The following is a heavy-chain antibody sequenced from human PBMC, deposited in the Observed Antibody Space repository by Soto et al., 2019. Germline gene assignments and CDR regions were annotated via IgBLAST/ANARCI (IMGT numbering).Heavy chain of an antibody. CDR3: ARVTTVTIFDY. Sequence: SETLSLTCTVSGGSISSGGYSWSWIRQPPGKGLEWIGYIYHSGSTYYNPSLKSRVTISVDRSKNQFSLKLSSVTAADTAVYYCARVTTVTIFDYWGQGTLVTVSS. CDR2: IYHSGST. D-gene: IGHD4-17*01. J-gene: IGHJ4*02. CDR1: GGSISSGGYS. V-gene: IGHV4-30-2*01.